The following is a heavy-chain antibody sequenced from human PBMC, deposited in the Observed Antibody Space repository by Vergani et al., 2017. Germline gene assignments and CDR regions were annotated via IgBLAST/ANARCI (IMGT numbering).Heavy chain of an antibody. CDR2: MYHSGST. D-gene: IGHD6-13*01. V-gene: IGHV4-59*01. Sequence: QVRLQESGPGLVKPSETLSLTCSVSGGSMSGYYWSWIRQPPGKELGWIGYMYHSGSTNYNPSLETRVTISGDTSKSQFSLRLTSVTAADSAIYYCAGDTHSWQRADRWGQGLLVSVSS. CDR1: GGSMSGYY. CDR3: AGDTHSWQRADR. J-gene: IGHJ5*02.